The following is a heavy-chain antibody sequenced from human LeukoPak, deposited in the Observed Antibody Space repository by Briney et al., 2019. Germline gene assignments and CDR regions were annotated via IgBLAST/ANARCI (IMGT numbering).Heavy chain of an antibody. CDR3: ASDAGGY. J-gene: IGHJ4*02. CDR1: GFTFTSYA. V-gene: IGHV3-30*04. CDR2: ISSDGGDK. Sequence: GGSLRLSCAASGFTFTSYAMHWVRQAPGKGLEWEAAISSDGGDKYYADSVKGRFTISRDNSKNTLYLQMTSLRLGDTAVYYCASDAGGYWGQGTLVTVSS.